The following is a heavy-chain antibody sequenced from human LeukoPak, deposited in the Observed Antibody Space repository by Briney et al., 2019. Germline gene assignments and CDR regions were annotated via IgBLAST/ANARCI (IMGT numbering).Heavy chain of an antibody. CDR2: IKQDGSEK. D-gene: IGHD6-13*01. CDR1: GFTFSSYW. CDR3: ARDAAGRGVFNWFDP. Sequence: GGSLRLSCAASGFTFSSYWMSWVRQAPGKGLEWVANIKQDGSEKYYVDSVKGRFTISRDNAKNSLYLQMNSLRAEDTAAYYCARDAAGRGVFNWFDPWGQGTLVTVSS. V-gene: IGHV3-7*01. J-gene: IGHJ5*02.